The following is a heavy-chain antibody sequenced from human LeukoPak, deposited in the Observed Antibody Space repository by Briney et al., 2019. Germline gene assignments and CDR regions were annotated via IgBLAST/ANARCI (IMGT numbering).Heavy chain of an antibody. D-gene: IGHD5-18*01. CDR2: IYHSGST. Sequence: SETLSLTCTVSGYSISSGYYWGWIRQPPGKGLEWIGSIYHSGSTYYNPSLKSRVTISVDTSKNQFSLKLSSVTAADTAVYYCARGEYSYGALDYWGQGTLVTVSS. J-gene: IGHJ4*02. CDR1: GYSISSGYY. V-gene: IGHV4-38-2*02. CDR3: ARGEYSYGALDY.